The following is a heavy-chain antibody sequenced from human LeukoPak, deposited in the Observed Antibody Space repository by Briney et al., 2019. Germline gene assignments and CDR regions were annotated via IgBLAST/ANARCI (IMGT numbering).Heavy chain of an antibody. J-gene: IGHJ1*01. CDR3: ARLEQQLDAEYFQY. CDR1: GASISSYS. V-gene: IGHV4-59*08. D-gene: IGHD6-13*01. CDR2: IYSIGNT. Sequence: SETLSLTCTVSGASISSYSWSWIRQPPGRTLERIGGIYSIGNTNDNPSLKGRVTISADTSKNQFSLKLSSVTAADTAVYYCARLEQQLDAEYFQYWGQGTLVTVSS.